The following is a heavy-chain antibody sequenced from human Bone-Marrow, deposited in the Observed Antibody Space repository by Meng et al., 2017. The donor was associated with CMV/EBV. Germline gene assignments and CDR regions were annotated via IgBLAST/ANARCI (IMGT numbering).Heavy chain of an antibody. CDR1: GASISSGQW. V-gene: IGHV4-4*02. Sequence: SETLSLTCAVSGASISSGQWWTWVRQPPGQGLEWIGEIHHSGSTNYNPSPESRVTISLDKSKNQFSLKLSSVTAADTAVYFCASESLFAYSYGPWGQGTLVTVSS. CDR3: ASESLFAYSYGP. CDR2: IHHSGST. J-gene: IGHJ5*02. D-gene: IGHD5-18*01.